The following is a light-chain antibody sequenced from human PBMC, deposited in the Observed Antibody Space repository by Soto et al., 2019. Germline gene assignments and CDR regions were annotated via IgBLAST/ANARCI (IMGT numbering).Light chain of an antibody. CDR2: DTS. CDR1: QSVRRY. CDR3: QQYNSYRT. V-gene: IGKV3-11*01. J-gene: IGKJ1*01. Sequence: EILLTHSPATLSWSPGERATLSCRASQSVRRYLAWYQQKPGQSPRLRIYDTSNRATGIPARFSGSGSGTEFTLTISSLQPDDFATYYCQQYNSYRTFGQGTKVDIK.